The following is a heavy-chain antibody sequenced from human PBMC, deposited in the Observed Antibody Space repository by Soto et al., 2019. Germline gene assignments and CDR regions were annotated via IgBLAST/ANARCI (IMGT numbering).Heavy chain of an antibody. CDR2: ISYDGSNK. J-gene: IGHJ5*02. Sequence: GWSLRLSCAASGFTFSSYAMHWVRQAPGKGLEWVAFISYDGSNKYYADSVKGRFTISRDNSKNTLYLQMNSLRAEDTAVYYCAKARPLNWFDPWGKGTPVTVSS. V-gene: IGHV3-30-3*01. CDR3: AKARPLNWFDP. CDR1: GFTFSSYA.